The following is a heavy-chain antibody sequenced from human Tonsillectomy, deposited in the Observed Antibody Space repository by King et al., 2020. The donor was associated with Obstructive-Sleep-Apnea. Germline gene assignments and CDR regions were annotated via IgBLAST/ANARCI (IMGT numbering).Heavy chain of an antibody. CDR2: INSEGSST. D-gene: IGHD3-16*01. J-gene: IGHJ4*02. CDR1: GFTFSNRW. CDR3: VRDWAYAADY. V-gene: IGHV3-74*03. Sequence: VQLVESGGGLVQPGGSLRLSCAASGFTFSNRWMHWVRQAPGKGLVWVSHINSEGSSTTYADSVKGRFTISRDNAKNTVYLHLNSLRADDTAVYYCVRDWAYAADYWGQGIMVAVSS.